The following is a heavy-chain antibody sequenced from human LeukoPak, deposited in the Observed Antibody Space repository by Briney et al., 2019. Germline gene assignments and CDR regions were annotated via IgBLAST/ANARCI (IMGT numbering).Heavy chain of an antibody. D-gene: IGHD6-19*01. J-gene: IGHJ4*02. CDR3: ARDQGRDSAGWYPYFDY. Sequence: ASVKVSCKASGYTFTSYYMHWVRQAPGQGLEWMGWINPSSGDTKFAQKFQGRVTMTRDTSIKTAYMELSRLRSDDTAVYYCARDQGRDSAGWYPYFDYWGLGTLVAVSS. CDR2: INPSSGDT. V-gene: IGHV1-2*02. CDR1: GYTFTSYY.